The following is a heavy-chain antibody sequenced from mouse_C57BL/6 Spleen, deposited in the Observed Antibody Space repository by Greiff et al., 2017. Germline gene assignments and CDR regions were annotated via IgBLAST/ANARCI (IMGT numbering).Heavy chain of an antibody. D-gene: IGHD1-1*01. Sequence: VKLMESGPELVKPGASVKISCKASGYAFSSSWMNWVKQRPGKGLEWIGRIYPGDGDTNYNGKFKGKATLTADKSSSTAYMQLSSLTSEDSAVYFCAREKYYGSSYWYFDVWGTGTTVTVSS. J-gene: IGHJ1*03. CDR2: IYPGDGDT. V-gene: IGHV1-82*01. CDR3: AREKYYGSSYWYFDV. CDR1: GYAFSSSW.